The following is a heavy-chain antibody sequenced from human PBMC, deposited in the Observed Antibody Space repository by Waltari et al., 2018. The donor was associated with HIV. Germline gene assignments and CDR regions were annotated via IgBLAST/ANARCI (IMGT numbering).Heavy chain of an antibody. V-gene: IGHV3-13*01. Sequence: EVEMVESGGGSVQPGGSLRLSCAASGFAFSRFDMHWVRQAMGNSPEWVSAIGAAGDTYYPKSVKGRFTVSRENGKNSLYLQMNNLRVDDAAMYYCVRGNGWYGPYYFDYWGRGTLVTVSS. CDR2: IGAAGDT. CDR3: VRGNGWYGPYYFDY. CDR1: GFAFSRFD. D-gene: IGHD6-19*01. J-gene: IGHJ4*02.